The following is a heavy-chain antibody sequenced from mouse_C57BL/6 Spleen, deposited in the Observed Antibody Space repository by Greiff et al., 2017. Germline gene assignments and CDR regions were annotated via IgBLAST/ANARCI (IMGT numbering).Heavy chain of an antibody. Sequence: VQLQQPGAELVKPGASVKLSCKASGYTFTSYWMQWVKQRPGQGLEWIGEIDPSDSYTNYNQKFKGKATLTVDTSSSTAYMQLSSLTSEDSAVYYCARRYGYDGYWGQGTTLTVSS. J-gene: IGHJ2*01. CDR3: ARRYGYDGY. D-gene: IGHD2-2*01. CDR2: IDPSDSYT. V-gene: IGHV1-50*01. CDR1: GYTFTSYW.